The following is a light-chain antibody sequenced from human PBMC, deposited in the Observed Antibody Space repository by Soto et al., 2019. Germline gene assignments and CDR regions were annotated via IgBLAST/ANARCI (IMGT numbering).Light chain of an antibody. J-gene: IGKJ1*01. CDR3: QHYYNPPQN. Sequence: DIVMTQSPDSLAVSLGERATINCKSSQSVLYSSNNKNYLAWYQQKPGQPPKLLIYWASTRESGVPDRFSGSGSGTDFTLTISSLQAEDVAVYYCQHYYNPPQNFGQGTKVEIK. CDR1: QSVLYSSNNKNY. V-gene: IGKV4-1*01. CDR2: WAS.